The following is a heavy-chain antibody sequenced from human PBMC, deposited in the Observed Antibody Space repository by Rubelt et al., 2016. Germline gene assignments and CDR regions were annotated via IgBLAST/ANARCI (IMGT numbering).Heavy chain of an antibody. Sequence: EVQLVESGGGLIQPGGSLRLSCAASGFTVSSNYMSWVRQAPGKGLEWVSGISWNSGSRGYADSVKGRVTISRDNAKNSLYLQMNSLRAEDTAVYYCARDGNGMDVWGQGTTVTVSS. CDR3: ARDGNGMDV. V-gene: IGHV3-53*01. CDR1: GFTVSSNY. CDR2: SWNSGSR. D-gene: IGHD1-1*01. J-gene: IGHJ6*02.